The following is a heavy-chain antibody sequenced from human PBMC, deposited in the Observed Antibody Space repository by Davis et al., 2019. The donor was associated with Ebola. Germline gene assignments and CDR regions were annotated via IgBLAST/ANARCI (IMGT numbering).Heavy chain of an antibody. CDR3: ARYDFWSGYSRYGMDV. Sequence: ASVKVSCKASGYTFTSYAMHWVRQAPGQRLEWMGWINAGNGNTKYSQKFQGRVTITRDTSASTAYMELSSLRSEDTAVYYCARYDFWSGYSRYGMDVWGQGTTVTVSS. CDR2: INAGNGNT. V-gene: IGHV1-3*01. CDR1: GYTFTSYA. J-gene: IGHJ6*02. D-gene: IGHD3-3*01.